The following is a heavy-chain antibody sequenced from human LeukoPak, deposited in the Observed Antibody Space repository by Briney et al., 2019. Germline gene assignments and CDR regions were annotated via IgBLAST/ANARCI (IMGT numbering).Heavy chain of an antibody. V-gene: IGHV4-4*07. D-gene: IGHD4-23*01. CDR1: GGSISSYY. Sequence: SETLSLTCTVSGGSISSYYWSWIRQPAGKGLEWIGRIYSSGSTNYNPSLKSRVTMSVDMSRNQCSLKLSSVTAADTAVYYCARVSPGGNSDYLGQGTLVTVSS. CDR3: ARVSPGGNSDY. CDR2: IYSSGST. J-gene: IGHJ4*02.